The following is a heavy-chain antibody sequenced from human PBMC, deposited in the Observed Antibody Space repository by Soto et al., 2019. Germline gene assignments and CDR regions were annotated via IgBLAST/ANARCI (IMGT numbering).Heavy chain of an antibody. Sequence: GGSLRVSCAASGFTFSSYAMSWVRQAPGKGLEWVSAISGSGGSTYYADSVKGRFTISRDNSKNTLYLQMNSLRAEDTAVYYCASIFGVVTPPDYWGQGTLVTVSS. CDR3: ASIFGVVTPPDY. D-gene: IGHD3-3*01. CDR1: GFTFSSYA. CDR2: ISGSGGST. J-gene: IGHJ4*02. V-gene: IGHV3-23*01.